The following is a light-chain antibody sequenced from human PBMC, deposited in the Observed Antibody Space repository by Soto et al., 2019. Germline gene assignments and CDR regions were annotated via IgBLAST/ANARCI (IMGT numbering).Light chain of an antibody. CDR1: KSVSSSY. V-gene: IGKV3-20*01. CDR3: QQYGSSPPYT. Sequence: EIVLTQSPGTLSLSPGERATLSCRARKSVSSSYLAWYQQKPGQAPRLLIYGASSSATGITDRFSGSGSGTDFTLTISRLEPEDVAVYYCQQYGSSPPYTFGQGTKLEIK. CDR2: GAS. J-gene: IGKJ2*01.